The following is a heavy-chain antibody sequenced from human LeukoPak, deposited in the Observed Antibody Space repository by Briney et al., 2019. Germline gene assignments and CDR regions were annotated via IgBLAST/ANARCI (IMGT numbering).Heavy chain of an antibody. D-gene: IGHD6-13*01. V-gene: IGHV4-39*01. J-gene: IGHJ4*02. CDR2: MSNSGST. CDR1: GGSISSSSSHY. Sequence: SETLSLTCTVSGGSISSSSSHYWAWIRQPPGKGLEWIGTMSNSGSTYYNPSLKSRVTISGDTSKNQFSLKLSSMTAADTAVFYCARRSQTAAGRGIDYWGQGTLVTVSS. CDR3: ARRSQTAAGRGIDY.